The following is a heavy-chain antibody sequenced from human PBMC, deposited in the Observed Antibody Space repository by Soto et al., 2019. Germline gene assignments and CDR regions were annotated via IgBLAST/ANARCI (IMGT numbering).Heavy chain of an antibody. CDR3: ARDGPLYCSGGSCYSDAFDI. CDR2: ISAYNGNT. Sequence: VASVKVSCKASGYTFTSYGISWVRQAPGQGLEWMGWISAYNGNTNYAQKLQGRVTMTTDTSTSTAYMELRSLRSDDTAVYYCARDGPLYCSGGSCYSDAFDIWGQGTMVTVSS. D-gene: IGHD2-15*01. J-gene: IGHJ3*02. CDR1: GYTFTSYG. V-gene: IGHV1-18*01.